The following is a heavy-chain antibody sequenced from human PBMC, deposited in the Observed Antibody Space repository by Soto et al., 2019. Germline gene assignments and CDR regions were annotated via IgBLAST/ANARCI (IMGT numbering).Heavy chain of an antibody. Sequence: GSSVKVSCKASGYTFTSYALHWVRQAPGQRLEWMGWINPDTGNTKYSQKFQGRVTITKDTSASIAYMELSSLRSEDTALYYCARGSLVNWRYDFWGQGPLVTVSS. CDR3: ARGSLVNWRYDF. D-gene: IGHD1-1*01. J-gene: IGHJ4*02. CDR2: INPDTGNT. V-gene: IGHV1-3*01. CDR1: GYTFTSYA.